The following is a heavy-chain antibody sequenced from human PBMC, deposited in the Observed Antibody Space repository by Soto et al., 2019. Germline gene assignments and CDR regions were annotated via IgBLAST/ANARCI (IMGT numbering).Heavy chain of an antibody. J-gene: IGHJ4*02. D-gene: IGHD3-22*01. V-gene: IGHV3-33*01. CDR2: IWYDGSNK. CDR3: ARGQFDDSSGGFDY. Sequence: PGGSLRLCCAASGFTFSSYGMHWVRQAPGKGLEWVAVIWYDGSNKYYADSVKGRFTISRDNSKNTLYLQMNSLRAEDTAVYYCARGQFDDSSGGFDYWGQGTLVTVSS. CDR1: GFTFSSYG.